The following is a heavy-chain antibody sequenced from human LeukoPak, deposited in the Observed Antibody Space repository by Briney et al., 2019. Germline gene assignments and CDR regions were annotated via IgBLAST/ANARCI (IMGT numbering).Heavy chain of an antibody. V-gene: IGHV3-23*01. CDR2: ISGSGGST. Sequence: GGSLRLSCAASGFTFSSYAMSWVRQAPGKGLEWVSAISGSGGSTYYADSVKGRFTISRDNSKNMLYQHMNSLRAEDTAVYYCARDLAFGDFERYFDIWGRGALVTVSS. CDR1: GFTFSSYA. CDR3: ARDLAFGDFERYFDI. J-gene: IGHJ2*01. D-gene: IGHD4-17*01.